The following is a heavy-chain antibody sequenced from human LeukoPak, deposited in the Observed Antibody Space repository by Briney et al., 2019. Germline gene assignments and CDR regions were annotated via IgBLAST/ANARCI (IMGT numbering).Heavy chain of an antibody. Sequence: SGPTLVKPTQTLTLTCTFSGFSLSTSGVGVGWIRHPPGKALEWLALISLDDNKRYSPSLKSRLTITKDTSKNQVVLTMTNMDPVDTATYYCVYSRYYDFHMWGQGTMFTVSS. CDR2: ISLDDNK. CDR3: VYSRYYDFHM. D-gene: IGHD3-3*01. J-gene: IGHJ3*02. CDR1: GFSLSTSGVG. V-gene: IGHV2-5*02.